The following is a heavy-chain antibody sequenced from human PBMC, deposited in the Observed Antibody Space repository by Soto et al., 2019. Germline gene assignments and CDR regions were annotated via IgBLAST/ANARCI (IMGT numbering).Heavy chain of an antibody. CDR3: ARAKNELWFGELLGNGMDV. J-gene: IGHJ6*02. Sequence: ASVKVSCKASGYTFTSYGISWVRQAPGQGLEWMGWISAYNGNTNYVQKLQGRVTMTTDTSTSTAYMELRSLRSDDTAVYYCARAKNELWFGELLGNGMDVWGQGTTVTVSS. CDR2: ISAYNGNT. CDR1: GYTFTSYG. D-gene: IGHD3-10*01. V-gene: IGHV1-18*01.